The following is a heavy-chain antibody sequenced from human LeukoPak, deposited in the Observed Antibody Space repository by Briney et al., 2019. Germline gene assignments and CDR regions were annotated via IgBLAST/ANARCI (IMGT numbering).Heavy chain of an antibody. CDR2: IIPILGIA. Sequence: ASVTVSCKASGGTFSSYTISWVRQAPGQGLEWMGRIIPILGIANYAQKFQGRVTITADKSTSTAYMELSSLRSEDTAVYYCARGPSLGYFDYWGQGTLVTVSS. CDR1: GGTFSSYT. CDR3: ARGPSLGYFDY. V-gene: IGHV1-69*02. J-gene: IGHJ4*02.